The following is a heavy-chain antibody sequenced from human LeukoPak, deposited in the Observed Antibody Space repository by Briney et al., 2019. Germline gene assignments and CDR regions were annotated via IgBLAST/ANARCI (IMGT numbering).Heavy chain of an antibody. CDR1: GFTFNRYW. J-gene: IGHJ4*02. V-gene: IGHV3-15*01. CDR3: TTGRTVTTAVVSLDY. D-gene: IGHD4-17*01. CDR2: IKSKTDGGTT. Sequence: PGGSLRLSCVASGFTFNRYWMIWVRQAPGKGPEWVGRIKSKTDGGTTDYAAPVKGRFTISRDDSKNTLYLQMNSLKTEDTAVYYCTTGRTVTTAVVSLDYWGQGTLVTVSS.